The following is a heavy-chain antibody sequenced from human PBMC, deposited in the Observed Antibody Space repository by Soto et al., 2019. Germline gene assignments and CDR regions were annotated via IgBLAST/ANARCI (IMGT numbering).Heavy chain of an antibody. J-gene: IGHJ4*02. Sequence: GGSLRLSCATSGFSFSGSAVHWVRQAPGQGLEWVGRIRSKANSYATAYGASVKGRFTISRDDSKNTTYLQMNSLKTEDTAVYYCARPHLRIAAAGSVDYWGQGTLVTVSS. CDR1: GFSFSGSA. CDR3: ARPHLRIAAAGSVDY. D-gene: IGHD6-13*01. CDR2: IRSKANSYAT. V-gene: IGHV3-73*01.